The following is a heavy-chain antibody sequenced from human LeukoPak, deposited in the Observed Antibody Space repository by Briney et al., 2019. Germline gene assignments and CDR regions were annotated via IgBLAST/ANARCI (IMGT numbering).Heavy chain of an antibody. CDR3: ARDRHRRHYYDSSLHPPLDY. CDR2: INPNSGGT. J-gene: IGHJ4*02. D-gene: IGHD3-22*01. V-gene: IGHV1-2*02. Sequence: ASVKVSCKASGYTFTGYYMHWVRQAPGQGLEWMGWINPNSGGTNYAQKLQGRVTMTTDPSTSTAYMDLRSLRSDDTAVYYCARDRHRRHYYDSSLHPPLDYWGQGTLVTVSS. CDR1: GYTFTGYY.